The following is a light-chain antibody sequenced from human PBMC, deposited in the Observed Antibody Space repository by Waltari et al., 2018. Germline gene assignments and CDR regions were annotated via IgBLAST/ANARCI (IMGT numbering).Light chain of an antibody. V-gene: IGLV1-47*01. Sequence: QSVLTQPPSASGTPGQRVPIPCSGSSANIGSNYVYWYPQLPGTAPKLLIYRNNQRPSGVPDRFSGSKSGTSASLAISGLRSEDEADYYCAAWDDSLSAWVFGGGTKLTVL. CDR2: RNN. J-gene: IGLJ3*02. CDR3: AAWDDSLSAWV. CDR1: SANIGSNY.